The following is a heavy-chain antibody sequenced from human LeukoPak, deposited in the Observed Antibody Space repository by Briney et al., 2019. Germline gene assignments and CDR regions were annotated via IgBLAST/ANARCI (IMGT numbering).Heavy chain of an antibody. V-gene: IGHV1-18*01. CDR1: GYSFSSYG. Sequence: ASVKVSCKASGYSFSSYGITWVRQAPGQGLEWLGWIITYSGKTYYAEKVQGRVSMTTDTSTSTAYMKLRSLRSDDTAVYYCARDLVKDRRNWGNHGMDVWGQGTTVTVS. D-gene: IGHD7-27*01. J-gene: IGHJ6*02. CDR3: ARDLVKDRRNWGNHGMDV. CDR2: IITYSGKT.